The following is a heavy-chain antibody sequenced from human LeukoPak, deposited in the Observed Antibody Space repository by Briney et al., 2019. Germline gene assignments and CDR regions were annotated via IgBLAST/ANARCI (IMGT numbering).Heavy chain of an antibody. CDR1: GFTFDDYA. Sequence: GGSLRLSCAASGFTFDDYAMHWVRQAPGEGLEWVSGISWNSDNIGYADSVKGRFTISRDNAKNSLYLQMNSLRAEDTALYYCAKDKDDILTGYSPYFDYWGQGTLVTVSS. CDR3: AKDKDDILTGYSPYFDY. J-gene: IGHJ4*02. CDR2: ISWNSDNI. D-gene: IGHD3-9*01. V-gene: IGHV3-9*01.